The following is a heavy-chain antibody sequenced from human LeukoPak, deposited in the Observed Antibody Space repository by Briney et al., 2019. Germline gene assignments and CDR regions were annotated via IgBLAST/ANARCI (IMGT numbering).Heavy chain of an antibody. D-gene: IGHD5-24*01. Sequence: GGSLRLSCAASGFTFDDYAMHWVRQAPGKGLEWVSGISYNSDTIAYADSVKGRFTISRDNAKNSLYLQMNSLSPEDTALYYCAKEAGRDDFWDYFDCWGQGTLVTVSS. CDR3: AKEAGRDDFWDYFDC. CDR2: ISYNSDTI. CDR1: GFTFDDYA. V-gene: IGHV3-9*01. J-gene: IGHJ4*02.